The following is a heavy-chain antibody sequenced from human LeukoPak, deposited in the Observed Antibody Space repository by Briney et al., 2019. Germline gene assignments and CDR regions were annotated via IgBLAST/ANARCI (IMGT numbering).Heavy chain of an antibody. CDR1: GFTFSSYA. V-gene: IGHV3-30*01. CDR2: ISYDGSNK. Sequence: GGSLRPACAASGFTFSSYALHWVRQAPGKGLEWVADISYDGSNKYYADSVKSRFTISRDNSKNKLYLQMNSLRAEDTAVYYWTRYAGWLTAFDYWGQGTLVTVAS. D-gene: IGHD5-12*01. J-gene: IGHJ4*02. CDR3: TRYAGWLTAFDY.